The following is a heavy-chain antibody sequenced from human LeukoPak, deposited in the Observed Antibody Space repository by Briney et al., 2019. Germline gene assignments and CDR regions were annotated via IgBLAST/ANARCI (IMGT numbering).Heavy chain of an antibody. CDR1: GFTVSSNY. J-gene: IGHJ4*02. V-gene: IGHV3-66*02. D-gene: IGHD3-22*01. CDR3: ARDRKLDYYDSSGYLY. CDR2: IYSGGST. Sequence: GSLRLSCAASGFTVSSNYMSWVRQAPGKGLEWVSVIYSGGSTYCADSVKGRFTISRDNSKNTLYLQMNSLRAEDTAVYYCARDRKLDYYDSSGYLYWGQGTLVTVSS.